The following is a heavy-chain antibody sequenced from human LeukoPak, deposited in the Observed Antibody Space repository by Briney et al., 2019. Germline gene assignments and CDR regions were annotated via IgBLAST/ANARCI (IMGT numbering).Heavy chain of an antibody. CDR2: IYYTGNT. Sequence: SETLSLTCTVSGGSISNYYWNWIRQPPGKGLEWIGYIYYTGNTNYNPSLKSRVTISVDTSKNQFSLKLSSVTAADTAVYYCASQYFLILSLYYFDNWGQGTLVTVSS. D-gene: IGHD3-10*02. V-gene: IGHV4-59*08. J-gene: IGHJ4*02. CDR1: GGSISNYY. CDR3: ASQYFLILSLYYFDN.